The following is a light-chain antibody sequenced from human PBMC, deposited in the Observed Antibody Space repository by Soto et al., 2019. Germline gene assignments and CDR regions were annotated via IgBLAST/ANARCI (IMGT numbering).Light chain of an antibody. V-gene: IGLV2-14*01. J-gene: IGLJ1*01. CDR1: SSDVGGHNS. CDR2: NVS. Sequence: QSALTQPASVSGSPGQSITISCTGTSSDVGGHNSVSWYQQHPGKAPKLMIYNVSNRPSGVSNRFSGSKSGNTASLTISGLLAEDEADYYFTSYTSSSTYVSGAGTKVTVL. CDR3: TSYTSSSTYV.